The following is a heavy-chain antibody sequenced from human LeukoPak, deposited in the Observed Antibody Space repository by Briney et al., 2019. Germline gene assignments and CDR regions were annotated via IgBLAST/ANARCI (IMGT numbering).Heavy chain of an antibody. V-gene: IGHV5-51*01. D-gene: IGHD5-18*01. CDR3: ARRVRGYSYGSSPTPNNYYYYMDV. CDR1: GYTFTTYW. CDR2: IYPGDSDT. Sequence: GESLKISCTGSGYTFTTYWIGWVRQMPGKGLEWMGIIYPGDSDTRYSPSFQGQVTISADKSISTAYLQWSSLKASDTAMYYCARRVRGYSYGSSPTPNNYYYYMDVWGKGTTVTVSS. J-gene: IGHJ6*03.